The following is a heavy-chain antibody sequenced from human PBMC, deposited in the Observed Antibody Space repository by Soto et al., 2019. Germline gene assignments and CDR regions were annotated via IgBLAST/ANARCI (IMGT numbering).Heavy chain of an antibody. CDR3: ARGPIGDAAMVTTYFDY. CDR2: LSFDGNNI. Sequence: QVQLVESGGGVVQPGRSLRLSCEASGFTFSNYAIHWVRQAPGKGLEWVAVLSFDGNNIHYADSVKGRFTVSRDNSKNTLFLQMNSLRPEDTALYYCARGPIGDAAMVTTYFDYWGQGTQVTVSS. J-gene: IGHJ4*02. V-gene: IGHV3-30-3*01. D-gene: IGHD5-18*01. CDR1: GFTFSNYA.